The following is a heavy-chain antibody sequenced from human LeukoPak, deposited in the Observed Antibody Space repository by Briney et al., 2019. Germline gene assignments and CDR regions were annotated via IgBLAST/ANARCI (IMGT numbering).Heavy chain of an antibody. CDR1: GFTFSSYS. CDR3: ARDKEVVIDY. D-gene: IGHD3-22*01. Sequence: GSLRLSRAASGFTFSSYSMNWVRQAPGKGLEWVSSMTSSSSYIYYADSVKGRFTISRDNAKNSLYLQMNSLRAEDTAVYYCARDKEVVIDYWGQGTLVTVSS. J-gene: IGHJ4*02. V-gene: IGHV3-21*01. CDR2: MTSSSSYI.